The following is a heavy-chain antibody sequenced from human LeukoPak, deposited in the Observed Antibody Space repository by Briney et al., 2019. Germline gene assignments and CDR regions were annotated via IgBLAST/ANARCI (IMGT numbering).Heavy chain of an antibody. CDR3: AREALYSSVNFDY. CDR1: GGSIRNYF. Sequence: SETLSLTCTVSGGSIRNYFWSWIRQPPGKGLEWIGYIYDTGSTNYNTSLKSRVTMSIDMSKNHFTLKLTSVTAADTAVYYCAREALYSSVNFDYWGRGTLVTVSS. CDR2: IYDTGST. J-gene: IGHJ4*02. D-gene: IGHD6-19*01. V-gene: IGHV4-59*01.